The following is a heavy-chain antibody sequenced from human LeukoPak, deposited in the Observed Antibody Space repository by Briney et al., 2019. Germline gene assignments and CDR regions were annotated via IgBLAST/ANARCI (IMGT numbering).Heavy chain of an antibody. Sequence: SETLSLTCTVSGYSISSGYYWGWIRQPPGEGLEWIGSISHSGNTYYTPSLKSRVTISADTSRNQFSLELRSVTAADTALYYCAREDGGTHSSDYWGQGTLVTVSS. CDR3: AREDGGTHSSDY. CDR1: GYSISSGYY. D-gene: IGHD4-23*01. J-gene: IGHJ4*02. CDR2: ISHSGNT. V-gene: IGHV4-38-2*02.